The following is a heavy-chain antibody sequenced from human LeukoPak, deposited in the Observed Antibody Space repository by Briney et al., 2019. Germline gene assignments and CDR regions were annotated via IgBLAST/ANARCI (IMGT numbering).Heavy chain of an antibody. V-gene: IGHV3-23*01. CDR2: ISGSGGST. J-gene: IGHJ4*02. D-gene: IGHD6-13*01. Sequence: SGGSLRLSCAASGFTFSSYAMSWVRQAPGKGLEWVSAISGSGGSTYYADSVKGRFTISRDNSKNTLYLQMNSLRAEDTAVYYCARTGYSSSWYYPPIDYWGQGTLVTVSS. CDR3: ARTGYSSSWYYPPIDY. CDR1: GFTFSSYA.